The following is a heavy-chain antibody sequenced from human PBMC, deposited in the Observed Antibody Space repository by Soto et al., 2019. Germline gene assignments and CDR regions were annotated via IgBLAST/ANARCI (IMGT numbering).Heavy chain of an antibody. Sequence: PGGSLRLSCAASGFTFSSYAMSWVRQAPGKGLEWVSAISGSGGSTYYADSVKGRFTISRDNSKNTLYLQMNSLRAEDTAVYYCAKDRPYHYDILTGYHSYYYYGMDVWGQGTTVTVS. V-gene: IGHV3-23*01. J-gene: IGHJ6*02. D-gene: IGHD3-9*01. CDR1: GFTFSSYA. CDR2: ISGSGGST. CDR3: AKDRPYHYDILTGYHSYYYYGMDV.